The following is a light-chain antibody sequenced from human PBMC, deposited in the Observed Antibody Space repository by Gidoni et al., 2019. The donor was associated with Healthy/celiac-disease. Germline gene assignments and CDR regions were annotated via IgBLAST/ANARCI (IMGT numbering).Light chain of an antibody. CDR2: GAS. CDR1: QSVSSRY. V-gene: IGKV3-20*01. J-gene: IGKJ2*03. Sequence: IALTQSPGTLSLSPGERAPLACRASQSVSSRYLAWYQQKPGQAPRLLIDGASSRATGIPHRFRGRGSRTDSTLTSSRLEPEDFAGYYWQHYGRSPLFSFGQGTKLEIK. CDR3: QHYGRSPLFS.